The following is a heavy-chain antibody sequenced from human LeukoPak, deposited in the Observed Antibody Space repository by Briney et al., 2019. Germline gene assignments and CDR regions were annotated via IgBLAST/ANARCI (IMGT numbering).Heavy chain of an antibody. CDR2: INPSGGST. CDR1: GYTFTSYY. CDR3: AREYATITMIVVVSYFDY. V-gene: IGHV1-46*01. J-gene: IGHJ4*02. Sequence: GASVKVSCTASGYTFTSYYMHWVRQAPGQGLEWMGIINPSGGSTSYAQKFQGRVTMTRDTSTSTVYMELSSLRSEDTAVYYCAREYATITMIVVVSYFDYWGQGTLVTVSS. D-gene: IGHD3-22*01.